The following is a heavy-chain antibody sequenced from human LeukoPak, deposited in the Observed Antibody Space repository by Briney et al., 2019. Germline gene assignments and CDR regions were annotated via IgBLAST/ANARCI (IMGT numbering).Heavy chain of an antibody. V-gene: IGHV1-2*02. CDR1: GYTFTGYY. CDR3: AREAKRSIIVVVAATRPFDY. CDR2: INPNSGGT. D-gene: IGHD2-15*01. Sequence: ASVKVSCKASGYTFTGYYMHWVRQAPGQGLEWMGWINPNSGGTNYAQKFQGRVTMTRDTSISTAYMELSRLRSDHTAVYYCAREAKRSIIVVVAATRPFDYWGQGTLVTVSS. J-gene: IGHJ4*02.